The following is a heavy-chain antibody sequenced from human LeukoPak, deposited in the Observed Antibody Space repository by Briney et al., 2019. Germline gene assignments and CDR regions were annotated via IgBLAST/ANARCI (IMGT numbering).Heavy chain of an antibody. D-gene: IGHD5-18*01. Sequence: GASVKVSCKASGYTFSVYYMHWVRQAPGQGLEWMGWINPNSGATNYAQQFQGRVTMTRDTSISTAYMELSSLRSDDAAVCYCAKDTGNFNLGDYWGQGTLVTVSS. CDR2: INPNSGAT. V-gene: IGHV1-2*02. CDR1: GYTFSVYY. J-gene: IGHJ4*02. CDR3: AKDTGNFNLGDY.